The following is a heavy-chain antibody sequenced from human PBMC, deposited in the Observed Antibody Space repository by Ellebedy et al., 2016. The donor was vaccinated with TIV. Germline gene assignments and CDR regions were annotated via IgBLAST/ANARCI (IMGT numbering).Heavy chain of an antibody. CDR3: ARATSIGDYIYY. CDR1: GFIFSSYS. D-gene: IGHD2/OR15-2a*01. J-gene: IGHJ4*02. V-gene: IGHV3-21*01. CDR2: ISTSSNYI. Sequence: GESLKISCAASGFIFSSYSMNWVRQAPGKGLEWVSYISTSSNYIFYADSVKGRLTISRDNAKNSRFLQMNSLRAEDTAVYYCARATSIGDYIYYWGQGTLVSVSS.